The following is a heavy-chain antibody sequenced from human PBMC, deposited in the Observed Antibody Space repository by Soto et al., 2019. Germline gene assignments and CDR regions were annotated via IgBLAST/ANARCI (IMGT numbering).Heavy chain of an antibody. V-gene: IGHV4-34*01. CDR3: ARGPYCSGGSCYSKWFDP. Sequence: SETLSLTCAVYGGSFSGYYWSWIRQPPGKGLEWIGEINHSGSTNSNPSLKSRVTVPVDTSKNQFSLRLISVTAADTAVYYCARGPYCSGGSCYSKWFDPWGQGTLVTVSS. J-gene: IGHJ5*02. CDR2: INHSGST. D-gene: IGHD2-15*01. CDR1: GGSFSGYY.